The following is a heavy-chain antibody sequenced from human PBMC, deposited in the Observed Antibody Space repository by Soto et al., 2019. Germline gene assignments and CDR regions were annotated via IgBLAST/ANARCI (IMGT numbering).Heavy chain of an antibody. CDR3: ARELRGYSSPPSSDY. J-gene: IGHJ4*02. CDR2: IFHSGST. D-gene: IGHD2-15*01. CDR1: GGSISSDDYS. V-gene: IGHV4-30-2*01. Sequence: SETLSLTCTVSGGSISSDDYSWTWIRQPPGKGLEWIGYIFHSGSTHYNPSRESRVTMSVDTSKNHFSLKLTSVTAADTAVYYCARELRGYSSPPSSDYWGQGTLVTVSS.